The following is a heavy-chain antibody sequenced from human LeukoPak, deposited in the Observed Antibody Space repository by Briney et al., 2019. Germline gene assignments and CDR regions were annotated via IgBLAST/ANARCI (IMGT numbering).Heavy chain of an antibody. J-gene: IGHJ4*02. Sequence: SETLSLTCAVYGGSFSGYYWSWIRQPPGKGLEWIGEMNHSGSTNYNPSLKSRVTISVDTSKNQFSLRLSSVTAADTAVYYCARRKVLTGYFRDYWGQGTLVTVSS. CDR3: ARRKVLTGYFRDY. D-gene: IGHD3-9*01. CDR2: MNHSGST. CDR1: GGSFSGYY. V-gene: IGHV4-34*01.